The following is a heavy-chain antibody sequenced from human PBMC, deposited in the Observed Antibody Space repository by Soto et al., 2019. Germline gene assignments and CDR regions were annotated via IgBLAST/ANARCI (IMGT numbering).Heavy chain of an antibody. V-gene: IGHV3-48*02. D-gene: IGHD1-7*01. CDR2: IGSSSGSI. CDR3: ARDPLPGTSHFDY. J-gene: IGHJ4*02. Sequence: LRLSCAASGFTFSSYSMNWVRQAPGKGLEWISYIGSSSGSIYYADSVKGRFTISRDNAKNSVYLQMNSLRDEDTAVYYCARDPLPGTSHFDYWGQGTLVTVSS. CDR1: GFTFSSYS.